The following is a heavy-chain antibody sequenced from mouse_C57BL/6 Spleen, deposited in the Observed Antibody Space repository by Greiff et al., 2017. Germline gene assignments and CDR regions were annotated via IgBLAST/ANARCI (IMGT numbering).Heavy chain of an antibody. CDR3: GRGGVELQRNGAMDY. CDR2: ISDGGSYT. Sequence: EVNVVESGGGLVKPGGSLKLSCAASGFTFSSYAMSWVRQTPDKRLEWVATISDGGSYTYYPDNVKGRFTISRDNAKNNLYLQRSHLKSEDTAIYYCGRGGVELQRNGAMDYWGQGTSVTVSS. J-gene: IGHJ4*01. V-gene: IGHV5-4*03. CDR1: GFTFSSYA. D-gene: IGHD2-12*01.